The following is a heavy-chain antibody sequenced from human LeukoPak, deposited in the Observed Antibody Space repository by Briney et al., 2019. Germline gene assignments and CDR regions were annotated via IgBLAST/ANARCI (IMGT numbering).Heavy chain of an antibody. CDR1: GFTFTTYY. Sequence: GSLRLSCAASGFTFTTYYMSWVRQAPGKGLEWVANMNQDGSEKYYLDSVKGRFTISRDNARNSLYLQMNSLRAEDTAVYYCARTYSSSSWVYYFDYWGQGTLVTVSS. CDR2: MNQDGSEK. J-gene: IGHJ4*02. CDR3: ARTYSSSSWVYYFDY. V-gene: IGHV3-7*01. D-gene: IGHD6-6*01.